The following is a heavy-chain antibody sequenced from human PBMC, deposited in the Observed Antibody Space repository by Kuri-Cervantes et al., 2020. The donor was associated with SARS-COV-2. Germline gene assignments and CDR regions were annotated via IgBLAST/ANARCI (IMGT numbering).Heavy chain of an antibody. CDR1: GFTFSSYA. Sequence: GGSLRLSCAASGFTFSSYAMSWVRQAPGKGLEWVSAISGSGGSTYYADSVKGRFTISRDNSKNTLYLQMNSLRAEDTAVYYCAKVPLTPTTVVTPFDYWGQGTLVTVSS. CDR3: AKVPLTPTTVVTPFDY. D-gene: IGHD4-23*01. J-gene: IGHJ4*02. CDR2: ISGSGGST. V-gene: IGHV3-23*01.